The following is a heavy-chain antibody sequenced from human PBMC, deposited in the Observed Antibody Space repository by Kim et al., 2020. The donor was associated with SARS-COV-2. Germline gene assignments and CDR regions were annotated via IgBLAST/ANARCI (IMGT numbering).Heavy chain of an antibody. Sequence: SETLSLTCTVSGGSISSCDYYWSWIRQHPGKGLEWIGYIYYSGSTYYNPSLKSRVTISVDTSKNQFSLKLSSVTAADTAVCYCARTSRSTVVTHFDYWGQRTLVTLSS. CDR2: IYYSGST. V-gene: IGHV4-31*03. CDR1: GGSISSCDYY. J-gene: IGHJ4*02. D-gene: IGHD4-17*01. CDR3: ARTSRSTVVTHFDY.